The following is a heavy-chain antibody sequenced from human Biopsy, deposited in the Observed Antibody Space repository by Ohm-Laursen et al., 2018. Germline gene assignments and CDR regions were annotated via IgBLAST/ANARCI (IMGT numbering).Heavy chain of an antibody. CDR3: ASVVLGPTNDAFDL. Sequence: SDTLSLTCTVSGGSISSNNYYWGWIRQPPGKGLEWIGSLYPGGSTNYNPSLKSRVTMSVDTSKKQLSLRLRSVTAADTAMYYCASVVLGPTNDAFDLWGQGTMVVVSS. CDR1: GGSISSNNYY. CDR2: LYPGGST. D-gene: IGHD3-22*01. V-gene: IGHV4-39*07. J-gene: IGHJ3*01.